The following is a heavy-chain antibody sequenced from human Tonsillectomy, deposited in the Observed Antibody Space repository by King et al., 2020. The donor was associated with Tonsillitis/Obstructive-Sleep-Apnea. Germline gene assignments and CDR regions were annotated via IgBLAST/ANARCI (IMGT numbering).Heavy chain of an antibody. CDR3: TRGEVVYAIFGWFDP. CDR1: GFTFGDYG. CDR2: IRSKAYGGTT. J-gene: IGHJ5*02. D-gene: IGHD2-8*02. V-gene: IGHV3-49*05. Sequence: VQLVESGGGLVKPGRSLRLSCKASGFTFGDYGTSWFRQAPGKGLEWVGFIRSKAYGGTTKYAASVKGRCTISRDDSKSIAYLQMNSLKTEDTAVYYCTRGEVVYAIFGWFDPWGQGTLVTVSS.